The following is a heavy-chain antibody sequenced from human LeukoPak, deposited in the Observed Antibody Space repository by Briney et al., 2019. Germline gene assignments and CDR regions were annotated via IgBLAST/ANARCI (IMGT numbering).Heavy chain of an antibody. V-gene: IGHV3-74*01. CDR1: GFTFNSHW. Sequence: GGSLRLSCAASGFTFNSHWMHWVRQAPGKGLMWVSTVSPVGTDTNYADSVKGRFTISRDSAKNSLYLQMNSLRAEDTAVYYCARSIDVDYWGQGTLVTVSS. D-gene: IGHD2-21*01. CDR3: ARSIDVDY. J-gene: IGHJ4*02. CDR2: VSPVGTDT.